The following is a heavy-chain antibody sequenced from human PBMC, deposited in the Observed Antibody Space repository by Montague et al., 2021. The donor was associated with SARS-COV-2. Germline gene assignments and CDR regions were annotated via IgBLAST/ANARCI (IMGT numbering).Heavy chain of an antibody. D-gene: IGHD3-22*01. J-gene: IGHJ5*02. CDR2: LYYSGST. Sequence: SEILSLTCTVSGGSISSSSYYWGWIRQPPGKWLEWIGSLYYSGSTYYNPSLKSRVTISVDTSKNQFSLKLSSVTAADTAVYYCARGVTMIVVVMRYNWFDPWGQGTLVTVSS. CDR1: GGSISSSSYY. V-gene: IGHV4-39*01. CDR3: ARGVTMIVVVMRYNWFDP.